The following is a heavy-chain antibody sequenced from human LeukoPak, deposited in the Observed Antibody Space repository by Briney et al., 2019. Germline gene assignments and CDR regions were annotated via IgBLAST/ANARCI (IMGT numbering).Heavy chain of an antibody. CDR2: INPSGGST. D-gene: IGHD3-22*01. CDR3: AREAAYYDSSGYPGDY. CDR1: GYTFTSYD. J-gene: IGHJ4*02. Sequence: ASVKVSCKASGYTFTSYDINWVRQATGQGLEWMGIINPSGGSTSYAQKFQGRVTMTRDMSTSTVYMELSSLRSEDTAVYYCAREAAYYDSSGYPGDYWGQGTLVTVSS. V-gene: IGHV1-46*01.